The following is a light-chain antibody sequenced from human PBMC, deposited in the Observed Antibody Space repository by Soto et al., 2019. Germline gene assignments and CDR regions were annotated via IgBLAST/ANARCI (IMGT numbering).Light chain of an antibody. V-gene: IGLV1-47*01. CDR3: AAWDDSLSGL. CDR1: SSNIGSYY. J-gene: IGLJ2*01. Sequence: QSVLTQPPSASGTPGQRVTISCSGDSSNIGSYYVYWYQQLPGMAPKLLIYRNDQRPSGVPDRFSASKSGTSASLAISGLRSEDEGDYYCAAWDDSLSGLFGGGTQLTVL. CDR2: RND.